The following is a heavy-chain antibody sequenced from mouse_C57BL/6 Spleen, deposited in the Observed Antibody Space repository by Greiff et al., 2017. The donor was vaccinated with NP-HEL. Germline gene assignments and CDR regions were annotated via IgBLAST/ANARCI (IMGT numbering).Heavy chain of an antibody. D-gene: IGHD2-4*01. Sequence: EVHLVESGGGLVKPGGSLKLSCAASGFTFSSYAMSWVRQTPEKRLEWVATISDGGSYTYYPDNVKGRFTISRDNAKNNLYLQMSHLKSEDTAMYYCARDYDYDVGDAMDYWGQGTSVTVSS. J-gene: IGHJ4*01. CDR1: GFTFSSYA. CDR2: ISDGGSYT. CDR3: ARDYDYDVGDAMDY. V-gene: IGHV5-4*01.